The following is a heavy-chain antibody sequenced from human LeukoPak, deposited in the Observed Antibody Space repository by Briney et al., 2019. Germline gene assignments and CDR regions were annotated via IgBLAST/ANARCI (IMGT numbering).Heavy chain of an antibody. Sequence: ASVKVSCKASGYTFTGYYMHWVRQAPGQGLEWMGWINPNSGGTNYAQKFQGRVTMTRDTSISTAYMELSGLRSDDTAVYYCARGTRRYFDWLLRQTYFDYWGQGTLVTVSS. J-gene: IGHJ4*02. CDR3: ARGTRRYFDWLLRQTYFDY. V-gene: IGHV1-2*02. CDR2: INPNSGGT. D-gene: IGHD3-9*01. CDR1: GYTFTGYY.